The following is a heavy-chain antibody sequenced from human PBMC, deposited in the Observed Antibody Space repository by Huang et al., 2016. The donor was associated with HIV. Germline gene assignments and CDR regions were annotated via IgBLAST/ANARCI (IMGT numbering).Heavy chain of an antibody. D-gene: IGHD1-26*01. V-gene: IGHV4-61*09. CDR1: GGSRSSGNYY. CDR2: IYPRGIT. Sequence: QVRLRESGPGLVKPSQTLSLTCTVSGGSRSSGNYYWTWIRQPAGKGLEWIGHIYPRGITNYSPSLKSRVSISLDTSKNQFYLRLRSVTAADTAVYYCARSYAGTIWDSGRDYFDYWGQGILVTVSS. J-gene: IGHJ4*02. CDR3: ARSYAGTIWDSGRDYFDY.